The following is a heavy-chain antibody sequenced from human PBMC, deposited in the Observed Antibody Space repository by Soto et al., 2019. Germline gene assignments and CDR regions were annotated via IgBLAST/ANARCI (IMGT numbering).Heavy chain of an antibody. V-gene: IGHV4-31*03. D-gene: IGHD3-10*01. CDR3: ARDLGDHYYGSGSYLGY. CDR1: GGSISSGGYY. CDR2: IYYSGST. J-gene: IGHJ4*02. Sequence: QVQLQESGPGLVKPSQTLSLTCTVSGGSISSGGYYWSWIRQHPGKGLEWIGYIYYSGSTYYNPSLPRRGTISVDASKNQFSRKLSSVTAADPAVDYCARDLGDHYYGSGSYLGYWGQGTLVTVSS.